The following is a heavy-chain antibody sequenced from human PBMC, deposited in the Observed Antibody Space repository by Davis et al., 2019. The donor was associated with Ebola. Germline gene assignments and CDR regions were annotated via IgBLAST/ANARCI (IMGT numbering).Heavy chain of an antibody. Sequence: GESLKISCAASGFTFSSYSMNWVRQAPGKGLEWVSSISSSSSYIYYADSLKGRFTISRDNAKNSLYLQMNSLRAEDTAVYYCAREVWGDSSSWYADWGQGTLVTVSS. CDR1: GFTFSSYS. D-gene: IGHD6-13*01. CDR2: ISSSSSYI. J-gene: IGHJ4*02. CDR3: AREVWGDSSSWYAD. V-gene: IGHV3-21*01.